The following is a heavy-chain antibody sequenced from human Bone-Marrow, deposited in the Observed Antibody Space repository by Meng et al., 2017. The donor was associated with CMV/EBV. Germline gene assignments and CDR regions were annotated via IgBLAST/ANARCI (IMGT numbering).Heavy chain of an antibody. CDR3: ARVTGAGWLRFPDV. J-gene: IGHJ6*02. V-gene: IGHV3-7*01. Sequence: LSLTCAASGFTFSSYWMSWVRQAPGKGLEWVANIKQDGGEKYYVDSVKGRFTISRDNAKNSLYLQMNSLRAEDTAVYYCARVTGAGWLRFPDVWGQGTTVTVSS. D-gene: IGHD5-12*01. CDR2: IKQDGGEK. CDR1: GFTFSSYW.